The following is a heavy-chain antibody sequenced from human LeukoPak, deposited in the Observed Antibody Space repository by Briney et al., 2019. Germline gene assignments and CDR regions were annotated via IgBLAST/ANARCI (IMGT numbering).Heavy chain of an antibody. Sequence: LSLTCTVSDDSISDYYRGWIRQPPGKGLEWVSSISSSSSYIYYADSVKGRFTISRDNAKNSLYLQMNSLRAEDTAVYYCARVGLDCSGGGCYSWYYYYGMDVWGQGTTVTVSS. CDR1: DDSISDYY. CDR3: ARVGLDCSGGGCYSWYYYYGMDV. CDR2: ISSSSSYI. D-gene: IGHD2-15*01. V-gene: IGHV3-11*06. J-gene: IGHJ6*02.